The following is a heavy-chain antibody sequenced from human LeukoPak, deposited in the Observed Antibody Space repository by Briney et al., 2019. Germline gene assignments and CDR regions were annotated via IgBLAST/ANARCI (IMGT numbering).Heavy chain of an antibody. CDR3: ANVKPPFARFRYSSGWYDY. Sequence: PGGSLRLSCAASGFTLSSYGMDWVRQAPGKGLGWEAVISYDGSNKYYADSVKGRFTISRDNSTNTLYLQMNSLRAEDTAVYYCANVKPPFARFRYSSGWYDYWGQGTLVTVSS. D-gene: IGHD6-19*01. V-gene: IGHV3-30*18. CDR2: ISYDGSNK. CDR1: GFTLSSYG. J-gene: IGHJ4*02.